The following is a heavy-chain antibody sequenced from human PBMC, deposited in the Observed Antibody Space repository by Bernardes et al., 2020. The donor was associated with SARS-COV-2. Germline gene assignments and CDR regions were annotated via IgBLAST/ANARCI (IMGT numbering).Heavy chain of an antibody. J-gene: IGHJ5*02. CDR1: GFTFSNYA. CDR3: AKGMGRQQPMES. Sequence: GGSLRLSCAASGFTFSNYAMTWVRQAPGKGLEWVSAILGSGGTTYYADSVKGRFTISRDNSKNTLYLQMNSLRAEDTALYYCAKGMGRQQPMESWGQGTLV. CDR2: ILGSGGTT. V-gene: IGHV3-23*01. D-gene: IGHD6-13*01.